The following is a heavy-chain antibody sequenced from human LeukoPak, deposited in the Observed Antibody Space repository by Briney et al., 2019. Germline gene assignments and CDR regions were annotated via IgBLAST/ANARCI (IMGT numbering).Heavy chain of an antibody. CDR3: ARCRYDSSGYTLDY. D-gene: IGHD3-22*01. CDR2: ISAGGGSTT. J-gene: IGHJ4*02. CDR1: AFTFGSYE. Sequence: GGSLRLSCVASAFTFGSYEMNWVHQAPGKGLEWVSYISAGGGSTTFYADSVKGRFTISRDNARNSVFLQVNSLRVEDTAVYYCARCRYDSSGYTLDYWGQGTLVTVSS. V-gene: IGHV3-48*03.